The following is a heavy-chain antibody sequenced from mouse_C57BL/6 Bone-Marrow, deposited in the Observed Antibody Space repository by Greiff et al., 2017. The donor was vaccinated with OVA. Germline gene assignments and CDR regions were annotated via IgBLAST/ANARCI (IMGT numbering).Heavy chain of an antibody. CDR3: ARLSYYSNSYYAMDY. Sequence: EVHLVESGGGLVQPGGSLKLSCAASGFTFSDYYMYWVRQTPEKRLEWVAYISNGGGSTYYPDTVKGRFTISRDNAKHTLYLQMSRLKSDDTAMYYCARLSYYSNSYYAMDYWGQGTSVTVSS. V-gene: IGHV5-12*01. CDR2: ISNGGGST. J-gene: IGHJ4*01. CDR1: GFTFSDYY. D-gene: IGHD2-5*01.